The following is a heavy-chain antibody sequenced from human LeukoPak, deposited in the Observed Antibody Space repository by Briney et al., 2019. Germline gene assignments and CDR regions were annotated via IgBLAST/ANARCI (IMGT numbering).Heavy chain of an antibody. CDR1: GFTFSDYY. V-gene: IGHV3-11*01. CDR2: ISSSGSTI. D-gene: IGHD5-18*01. CDR3: ARDRRGYSYGFSPSQYDY. Sequence: PGGSLRLSCAASGFTFSDYYMSWIRQAPGKGLEWVSYISSSGSTIYYADSVKGRFTISRDNAKNSLYLQMNSLRAEDTAVYYCARDRRGYSYGFSPSQYDYRGQGTLVTVSS. J-gene: IGHJ4*02.